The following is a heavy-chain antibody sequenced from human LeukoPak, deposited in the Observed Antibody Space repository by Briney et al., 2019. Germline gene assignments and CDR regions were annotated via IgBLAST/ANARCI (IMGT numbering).Heavy chain of an antibody. J-gene: IGHJ3*02. V-gene: IGHV1-69*05. Sequence: ASVKVSCKASGGTFSSYAISWVQQAPGQGLEWMGGIIPIFGTANYAQKFQGRVTITTDESTSTAYMELSSLRSEDTAVYYCASRYCSGGSCPPDAFDIWGQGTMVTVSS. CDR3: ASRYCSGGSCPPDAFDI. CDR1: GGTFSSYA. D-gene: IGHD2-15*01. CDR2: IIPIFGTA.